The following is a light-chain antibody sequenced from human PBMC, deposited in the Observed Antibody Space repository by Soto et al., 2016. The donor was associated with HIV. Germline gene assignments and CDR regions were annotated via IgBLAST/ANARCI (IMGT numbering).Light chain of an antibody. J-gene: IGKJ3*01. CDR2: LGS. Sequence: EIVMTQSPLSLPVTPGEPASISCRSSQSLLHSNGYYYLTWYFQRPGQSPRRLISLGSNRASGVPDRFSGSGSGTDFTLRISRVEAEDVGFYYCMQGTHLFTFGPGTTVDLK. CDR1: QSLLHSNGYYY. V-gene: IGKV2-28*01. CDR3: MQGTHLFT.